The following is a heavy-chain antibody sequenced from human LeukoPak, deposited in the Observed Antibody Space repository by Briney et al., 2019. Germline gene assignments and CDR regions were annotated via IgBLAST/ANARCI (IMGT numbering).Heavy chain of an antibody. CDR2: ISSSSTYI. Sequence: SGGSLRPSCAASGFTFSNYGMNWVRQAPGKGLEWVSSISSSSTYIYYADSVKGRFTISRDNAKNSLYPQMNSLRAEDTAVYYCAKSSGWNYYYYYMDVWGKGTTVIAPS. D-gene: IGHD6-19*01. V-gene: IGHV3-21*01. CDR3: AKSSGWNYYYYYMDV. CDR1: GFTFSNYG. J-gene: IGHJ6*03.